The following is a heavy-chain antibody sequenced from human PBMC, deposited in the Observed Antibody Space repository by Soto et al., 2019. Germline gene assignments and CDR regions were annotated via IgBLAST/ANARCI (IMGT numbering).Heavy chain of an antibody. CDR2: ISSSDAK. V-gene: IGHV2-26*01. D-gene: IGHD5-18*01. CDR3: ARMLGYGYDY. J-gene: IGHJ4*02. CDR1: GFSLSSPRMS. Sequence: QVTLKESGPVLVKPTETLTLTCTVSGFSLSSPRMSVGWIRQPPGKALEWLAHISSSDAKSYNTSLRNRLTISKDASKSQVALTLTNMDPVDTATYYCARMLGYGYDYWGQGTLVTVSS.